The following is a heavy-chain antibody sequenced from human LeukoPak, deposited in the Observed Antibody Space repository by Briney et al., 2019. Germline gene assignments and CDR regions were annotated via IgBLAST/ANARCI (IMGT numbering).Heavy chain of an antibody. D-gene: IGHD6-6*01. V-gene: IGHV1-2*02. CDR2: INPNSGGT. CDR3: ARDVVIAARQTDYYYYMDV. CDR1: GYTFTGYF. J-gene: IGHJ6*03. Sequence: GASVKVSCKAAGYTFTGYFLYWVRQAPGQGLEWMGWINPNSGGTNYAQKFQGRVTMTRDTSISTAYMELSRLRSDDTAVYYCARDVVIAARQTDYYYYMDVWGKGTTVTVSS.